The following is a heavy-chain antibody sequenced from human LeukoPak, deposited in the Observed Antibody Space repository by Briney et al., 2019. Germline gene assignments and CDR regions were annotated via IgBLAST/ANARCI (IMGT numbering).Heavy chain of an antibody. CDR2: INHSGST. CDR3: ARSDYYGSGFDP. Sequence: PSETLSLTCAVYGGSFSGYYWSWIRQPPGKGLEWIGEINHSGSTNYNPSLKSRVTISVDTSKNQFSLKLSSVTAADTAVYYCARSDYYGSGFDPWGQGTLVTVSS. D-gene: IGHD3-10*01. CDR1: GGSFSGYY. J-gene: IGHJ5*02. V-gene: IGHV4-34*01.